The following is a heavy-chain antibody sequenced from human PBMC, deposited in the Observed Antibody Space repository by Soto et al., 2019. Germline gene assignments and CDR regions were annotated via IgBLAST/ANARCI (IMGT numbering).Heavy chain of an antibody. CDR3: ARGVAGSGFNL. V-gene: IGHV6-1*01. J-gene: IGHJ5*02. D-gene: IGHD6-19*01. Sequence: SQTLSLTCAISGDSVSSNTAAWNWIRSSPSRGLEWLGRTYYRSNWRHDYAVSVKSRITVNPDTSKNHFSLQLNSVTPDDTAVYYCARGVAGSGFNLWGQGTLGHRLL. CDR2: TYYRSNWRH. CDR1: GDSVSSNTAA.